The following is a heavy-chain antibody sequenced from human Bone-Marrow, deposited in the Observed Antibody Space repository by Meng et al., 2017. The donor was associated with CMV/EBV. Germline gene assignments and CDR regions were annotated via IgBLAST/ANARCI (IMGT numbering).Heavy chain of an antibody. D-gene: IGHD3-3*01. CDR2: INPNSGGT. V-gene: IGHV1-2*02. CDR1: GYTFTAYY. J-gene: IGHJ4*02. Sequence: ASVKVSCKASGYTFTAYYMHWVRQAPGQGLEWMGWINPNSGGTNYAQKFQGRVTMTRDTSISTAYMELSRLRSDDTAVYYCARDPSLRRFLEWLLDYWGQGTLVTVSS. CDR3: ARDPSLRRFLEWLLDY.